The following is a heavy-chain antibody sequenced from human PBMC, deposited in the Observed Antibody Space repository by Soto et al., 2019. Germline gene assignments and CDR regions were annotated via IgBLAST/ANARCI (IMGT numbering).Heavy chain of an antibody. CDR2: INHSGST. CDR3: ARSRGFDY. V-gene: IGHV4-34*01. J-gene: IGHJ4*02. D-gene: IGHD3-10*01. CDR1: GGSFSGYY. Sequence: SETLSLTGAVYGGSFSGYYWSWIRQPPGKGLEWIGEINHSGSTNYNPSLKSRVTISVDTSKNQFSLKLSSVTAADTAVYYCARSRGFDYWGQGTLVTVSS.